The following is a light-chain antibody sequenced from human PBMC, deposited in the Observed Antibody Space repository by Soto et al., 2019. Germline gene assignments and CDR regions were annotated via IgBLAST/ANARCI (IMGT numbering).Light chain of an antibody. V-gene: IGKV1-39*01. J-gene: IGKJ5*01. CDR1: LRISSY. CDR2: GVS. CDR3: QQSYTTPIT. Sequence: DIQMTQSPSSLSASVGDRVTINCRASLRISSYVNWYQQKPGKAPKVLIYGVSSLHSGVPSRFSGSGTGTDFTLTISSLQPEDFATYYCQQSYTTPITFGQGTRLEIK.